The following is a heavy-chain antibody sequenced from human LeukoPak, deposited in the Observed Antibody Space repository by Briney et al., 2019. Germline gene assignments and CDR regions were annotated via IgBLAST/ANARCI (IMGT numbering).Heavy chain of an antibody. CDR2: INPNSGNT. CDR3: AASAYGSGSAFDY. J-gene: IGHJ4*02. V-gene: IGHV1-2*06. D-gene: IGHD3-10*01. Sequence: ASVKVSCKASGYTFTGYYMHWVRQAPGQGLEWMGRINPNSGNTNYAQKFQERVTITRDMSTSTAYMELSSLRSEDTAVYYCAASAYGSGSAFDYWGQGTLVTVSS. CDR1: GYTFTGYY.